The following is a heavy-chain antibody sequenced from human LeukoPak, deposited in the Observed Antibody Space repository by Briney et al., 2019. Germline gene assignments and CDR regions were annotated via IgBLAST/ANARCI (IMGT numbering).Heavy chain of an antibody. V-gene: IGHV4-34*01. J-gene: IGHJ6*03. Sequence: SETLSLTCAVYGGPFSGYYWSWIRQPPGKGLEWIGEINHSGSTNYNPSLKSRVTISVDTSKNQFSLKLSSVTAADTAVYYCARTRHYGSGSYYHEVGYMDVWGKGTTVTVSS. D-gene: IGHD3-10*01. CDR1: GGPFSGYY. CDR2: INHSGST. CDR3: ARTRHYGSGSYYHEVGYMDV.